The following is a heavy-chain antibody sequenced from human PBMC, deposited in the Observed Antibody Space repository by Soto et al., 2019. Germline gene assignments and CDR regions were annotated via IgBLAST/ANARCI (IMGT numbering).Heavy chain of an antibody. Sequence: GGSLRLSCAASGFTFSSYWMSWVRQAPGKGLEWVANIKQDGSEKYYVDSVKGRFTISRDNAKNSLYLQMNSLRAEDTAVYYCSRYPNYVIFTGYDRPLGDYYGMDGWRPVSTVAVSS. CDR3: SRYPNYVIFTGYDRPLGDYYGMDG. D-gene: IGHD3-9*01. J-gene: IGHJ6*02. CDR2: IKQDGSEK. V-gene: IGHV3-7*03. CDR1: GFTFSSYW.